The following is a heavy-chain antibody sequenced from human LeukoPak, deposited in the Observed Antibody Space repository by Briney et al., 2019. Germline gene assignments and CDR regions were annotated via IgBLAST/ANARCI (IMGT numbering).Heavy chain of an antibody. Sequence: PSETLSLTCTVSGGSISSYYWSWIRQPPGKGLEWIGYIYYSGGTNYNPSLKSRVTISVDTSKNQFALKLSSVTAANTAVYYCARALRYFDWSFDYWGQGTLVTVSS. V-gene: IGHV4-59*01. CDR3: ARALRYFDWSFDY. D-gene: IGHD3-9*01. CDR2: IYYSGGT. J-gene: IGHJ4*02. CDR1: GGSISSYY.